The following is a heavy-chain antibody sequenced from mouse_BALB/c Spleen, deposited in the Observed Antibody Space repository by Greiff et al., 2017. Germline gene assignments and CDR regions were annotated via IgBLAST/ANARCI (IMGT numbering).Heavy chain of an antibody. CDR1: GFSLTGYG. CDR2: IWGDGST. V-gene: IGHV2-6-7*01. D-gene: IGHD1-1*01. J-gene: IGHJ3*01. Sequence: QVQLKESGPGLVAPSQSLSITCTVSGFSLTGYGVNWVRQPPGKGLEWLGMIWGDGSTDYNSALKSRLSISKDNSKSQVFLKMNSLKTDDTARYYCAREYGSSYWFAYWGQGTLVTVSA. CDR3: AREYGSSYWFAY.